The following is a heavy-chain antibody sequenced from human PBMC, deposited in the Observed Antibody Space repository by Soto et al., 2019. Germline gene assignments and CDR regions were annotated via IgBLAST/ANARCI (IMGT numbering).Heavy chain of an antibody. CDR1: GYTFTSYD. V-gene: IGHV1-8*01. D-gene: IGHD6-6*01. J-gene: IGHJ4*02. Sequence: ASVKVSCKASGYTFTSYDINWVRQATGQGLEWMGGMNPNIGNTNYAQKFQGRVTMTTNTSTSTAYMELSSLRSDDTAVYYCARDGNRSSSSSDYWGQGTLVTVSS. CDR3: ARDGNRSSSSSDY. CDR2: MNPNIGNT.